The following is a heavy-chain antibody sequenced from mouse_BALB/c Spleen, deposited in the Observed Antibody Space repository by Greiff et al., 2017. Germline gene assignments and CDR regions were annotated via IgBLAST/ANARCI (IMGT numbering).Heavy chain of an antibody. CDR1: GFSLTSYG. CDR3: ARNWGTTVVADY. Sequence: VQLVESGPGLVQPSQSLSITCTVSGFSLTSYGVHWIRQSPGKGLEWLGVIWSGGSTDYNAAFISRLSISKDNSKSQVFFKMNSLQANDTAIYYCARNWGTTVVADYWGQGTTLTVSS. D-gene: IGHD1-1*01. V-gene: IGHV2-2*02. J-gene: IGHJ2*01. CDR2: IWSGGST.